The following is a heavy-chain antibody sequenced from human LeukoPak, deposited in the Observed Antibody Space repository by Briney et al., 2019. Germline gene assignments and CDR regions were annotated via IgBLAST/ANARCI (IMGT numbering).Heavy chain of an antibody. Sequence: GGSLRLSCSASGFTFSSYAMHWVRQAPGKGLEYVSGISSNGCSTYYAVSVKGRFTISRDNSKNTLYLQMSSLRAEDTAVYYCVRSGSSSWSYLDYGGQGTLVTVSS. J-gene: IGHJ4*02. V-gene: IGHV3-64D*09. CDR2: ISSNGCST. CDR1: GFTFSSYA. D-gene: IGHD6-13*01. CDR3: VRSGSSSWSYLDY.